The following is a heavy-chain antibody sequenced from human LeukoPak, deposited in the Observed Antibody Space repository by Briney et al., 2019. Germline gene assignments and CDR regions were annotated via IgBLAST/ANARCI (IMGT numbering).Heavy chain of an antibody. D-gene: IGHD3-16*02. V-gene: IGHV4-34*01. Sequence: SETLSLTCAVYGGSFSGYYWSWIRQPPGKGLEWIGSIYYSGSTYYNPSLKSRVTISVDTSKNQFSLKLSSVTAADTAVYYCARVGTYDYVWGSYRYSWRFDYWGQGTLVTVSS. CDR3: ARVGTYDYVWGSYRYSWRFDY. J-gene: IGHJ4*02. CDR1: GGSFSGYY. CDR2: IYYSGST.